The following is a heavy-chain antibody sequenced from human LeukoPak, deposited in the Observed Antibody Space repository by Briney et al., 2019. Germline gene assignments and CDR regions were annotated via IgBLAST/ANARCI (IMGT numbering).Heavy chain of an antibody. J-gene: IGHJ4*02. CDR2: ISAYNGNT. V-gene: IGHV1-18*01. Sequence: ASVKVSCKASGYTFTSYGISWVRQAPGQGLEWMGWISAYNGNTNYAQKLQGRVTMTRNTSISTAYMELSSLRSEDTAVYYCARGRLTISGYDFWRNDYWGQGTLVTVSS. D-gene: IGHD5-12*01. CDR3: ARGRLTISGYDFWRNDY. CDR1: GYTFTSYG.